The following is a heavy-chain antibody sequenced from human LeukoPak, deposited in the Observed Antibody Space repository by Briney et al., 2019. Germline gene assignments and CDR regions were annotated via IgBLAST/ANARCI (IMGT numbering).Heavy chain of an antibody. V-gene: IGHV3-43D*03. D-gene: IGHD4-17*01. J-gene: IGHJ6*03. CDR1: GFTFDDYA. CDR3: ARGLRNYYYYMDV. CDR2: ISWDGGST. Sequence: GGSLRLSCAASGFTFDDYAMHWVRQAPGKGLEWVSLISWDGGSTYYADSVKGRFTISRDNSKNSLYLQMNSLRAEDTALYYCARGLRNYYYYMDVWGKGTTVTVSS.